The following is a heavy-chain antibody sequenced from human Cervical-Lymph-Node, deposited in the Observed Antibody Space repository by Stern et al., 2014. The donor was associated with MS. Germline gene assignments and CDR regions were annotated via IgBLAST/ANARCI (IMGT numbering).Heavy chain of an antibody. V-gene: IGHV1-18*01. J-gene: IGHJ3*02. D-gene: IGHD2/OR15-2a*01. CDR2: VSANNGNK. Sequence: QVQLVQSGPEVKKPGASVKVSCKASDYTFNSFGVTWVRQAPGQGLEWMGWVSANNGNKNYAERFQDRVTMTTDTSTITAYMELRSLRSDDTAVYFCARGAYYNTNAREIWGQGTTVTVS. CDR3: ARGAYYNTNAREI. CDR1: DYTFNSFG.